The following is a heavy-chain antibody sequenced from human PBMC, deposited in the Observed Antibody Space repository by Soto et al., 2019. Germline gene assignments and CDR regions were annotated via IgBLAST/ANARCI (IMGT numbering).Heavy chain of an antibody. D-gene: IGHD1-26*01. CDR3: VGRLTSIYYHFDS. CDR2: VSSSGNS. J-gene: IGHJ4*02. Sequence: SETLSLTCTVSGDSISSATHYWNWIRQHPGKGLEWIGYVSSSGNSYYSPSLKSRVFMSVDTSKNLFSLKLSSVTAADTAIYYRVGRLTSIYYHFDSWGQGTQVTVSS. V-gene: IGHV4-31*02. CDR1: GDSISSATHY.